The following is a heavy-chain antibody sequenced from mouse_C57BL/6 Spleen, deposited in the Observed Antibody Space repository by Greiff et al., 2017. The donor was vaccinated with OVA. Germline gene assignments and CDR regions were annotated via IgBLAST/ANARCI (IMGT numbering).Heavy chain of an antibody. D-gene: IGHD1-1*01. CDR3: ARSGYYGSSLHWYFDV. J-gene: IGHJ1*03. V-gene: IGHV1-52*01. Sequence: QVQLQQSGAELVRPGSSVKLSCKASGYTFTSYWMHWVKQRPIQGLEWIGNIDPSDSETHYNQKFKDKATLTVDKSSSTAYMQLSSLTSEDSAVYYCARSGYYGSSLHWYFDVWGTGTTVTVSS. CDR2: IDPSDSET. CDR1: GYTFTSYW.